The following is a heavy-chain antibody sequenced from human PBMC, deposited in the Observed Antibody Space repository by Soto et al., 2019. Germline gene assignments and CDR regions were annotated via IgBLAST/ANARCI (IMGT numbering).Heavy chain of an antibody. CDR2: IYWDDDK. D-gene: IGHD6-19*01. J-gene: IGHJ3*02. V-gene: IGHV2-5*02. Sequence: QITLKESGPTLVRPTQTLTLTCTFSGFSLSTSGVGVGWIRQPPGKALEWLALIYWDDDKRYSPSLKSRLTITQDASKNQVARTMTNMDPVDTATYYCAHRATVAVAGGGLDIWGQGTMVTVS. CDR1: GFSLSTSGVG. CDR3: AHRATVAVAGGGLDI.